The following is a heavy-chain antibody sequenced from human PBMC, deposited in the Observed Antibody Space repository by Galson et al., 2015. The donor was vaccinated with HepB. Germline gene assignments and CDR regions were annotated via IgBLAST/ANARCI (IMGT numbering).Heavy chain of an antibody. J-gene: IGHJ4*01. V-gene: IGHV3-23*01. Sequence: SLRLSCAASGFIFSTYGVSWVRQAPGTGLVWVSTIDHTGFTTFYADSVKGRFTISRDDSKNAVHLQMSSLRGDDSAVYYCVRDLNSGHFDYW. D-gene: IGHD3-10*01. CDR3: VRDLNSGHFDY. CDR2: IDHTGFTT. CDR1: GFIFSTYG.